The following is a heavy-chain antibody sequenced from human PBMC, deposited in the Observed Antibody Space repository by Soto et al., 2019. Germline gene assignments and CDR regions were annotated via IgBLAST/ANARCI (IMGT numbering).Heavy chain of an antibody. Sequence: EVQLLESGGGLVQPGGSLRLSCAVSGFSFCTYAMSWVRQAPGKGLEWVSGISAGGGNTYYADSVRGRFTISRDNSKDTLYLQITSLRAEDTAFSYCAKHAEYQLVSWFDPWGQGTLVTVSS. J-gene: IGHJ5*02. CDR3: AKHAEYQLVSWFDP. V-gene: IGHV3-23*01. D-gene: IGHD2-2*01. CDR1: GFSFCTYA. CDR2: ISAGGGNT.